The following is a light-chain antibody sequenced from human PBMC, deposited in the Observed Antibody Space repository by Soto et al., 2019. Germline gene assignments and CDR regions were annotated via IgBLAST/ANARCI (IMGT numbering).Light chain of an antibody. CDR3: QQYNSYSLWT. V-gene: IGKV1-5*01. J-gene: IGKJ1*01. Sequence: DIQMTQSPSTLSASVGDRVTITCRASQSISSWLAWYQQKPGKAPKLLINGASTLESGVPSRFSGSGSGTEFTLTISSLQPDDFATYYCQQYNSYSLWTFGQGTKVDIK. CDR1: QSISSW. CDR2: GAS.